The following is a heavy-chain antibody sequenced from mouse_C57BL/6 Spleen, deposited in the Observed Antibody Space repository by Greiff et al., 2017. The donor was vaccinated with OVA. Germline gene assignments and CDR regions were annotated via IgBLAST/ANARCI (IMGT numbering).Heavy chain of an antibody. CDR2: INPSNGGT. CDR1: GYTFTSYW. Sequence: VQLQQPGTELVKPGASVKLSCKASGYTFTSYWMHWVKQRPGQGLEWIGNINPSNGGTNYNEKFKSKATLTVDKSSSTAYMQLSSLTSEDSAVYYCASYSPENYWYFDVWGTGTTVTVSS. D-gene: IGHD2-10*01. J-gene: IGHJ1*03. CDR3: ASYSPENYWYFDV. V-gene: IGHV1-53*01.